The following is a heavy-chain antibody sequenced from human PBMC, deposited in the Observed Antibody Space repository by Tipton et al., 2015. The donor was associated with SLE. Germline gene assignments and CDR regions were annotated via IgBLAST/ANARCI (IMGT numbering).Heavy chain of an antibody. J-gene: IGHJ3*01. Sequence: SLRLSCAASGFTFSSYWMHWVRQAPGKGLVWVSRINTDGSSVTYADSVKGRFTVSRDNAKNTLYLQMNSLRAEDTAMYYCARDLYSAADVWGQGTMVTVSS. CDR1: GFTFSSYW. D-gene: IGHD2-8*01. CDR2: INTDGSSV. V-gene: IGHV3-74*03. CDR3: ARDLYSAADV.